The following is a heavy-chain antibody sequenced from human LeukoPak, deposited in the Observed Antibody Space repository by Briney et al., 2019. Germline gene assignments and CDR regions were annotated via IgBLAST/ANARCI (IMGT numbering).Heavy chain of an antibody. Sequence: GGSLRLSCAASGFTFSSYSMNWVRQAPGKGLEWVSYISSSSSTIYYADSVKGRFTISRDNAKNSLYLQMNSLRAEDTAVYYCARDTARTLTTYLGYFDYWGQGTLVTVSS. CDR2: ISSSSSTI. D-gene: IGHD4-17*01. J-gene: IGHJ4*02. CDR1: GFTFSSYS. CDR3: ARDTARTLTTYLGYFDY. V-gene: IGHV3-48*01.